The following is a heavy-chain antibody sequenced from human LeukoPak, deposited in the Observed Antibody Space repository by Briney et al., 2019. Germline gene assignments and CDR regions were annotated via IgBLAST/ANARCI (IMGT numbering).Heavy chain of an antibody. CDR1: GYILTELS. CDR3: ARDGTSTDDY. J-gene: IGHJ4*02. CDR2: ISGNNDNP. Sequence: ASVKVSCKVSGYILTELSMHWVRQAPGQGLEWMGWISGNNDNPNYGQKFQGRFTVTTDSSTSTAYMELRNLRFDDTAVYYCARDGTSTDDYWGQGTLVTVSS. D-gene: IGHD2-2*01. V-gene: IGHV1-18*01.